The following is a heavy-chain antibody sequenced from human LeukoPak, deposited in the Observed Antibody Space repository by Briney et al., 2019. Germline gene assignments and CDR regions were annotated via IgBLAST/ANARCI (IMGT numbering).Heavy chain of an antibody. CDR3: ARGGGRCSSTSCSRGDY. Sequence: GGSLRLSCAASGFTFSSYWMSWVRQAPGKGLEWVANIKQDGSVKYYVDSVKGRFTISRDNAKNSLYLQMNSLRAEDTAVYYCARGGGRCSSTSCSRGDYWGQGTLVTVSS. CDR2: IKQDGSVK. V-gene: IGHV3-7*04. D-gene: IGHD2-2*01. J-gene: IGHJ4*02. CDR1: GFTFSSYW.